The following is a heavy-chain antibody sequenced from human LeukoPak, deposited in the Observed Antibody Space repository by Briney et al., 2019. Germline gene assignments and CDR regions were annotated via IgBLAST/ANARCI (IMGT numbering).Heavy chain of an antibody. Sequence: GGSLRLSCAASGFTFSSYAMHWVRQAPGKGLECVSAININGGSTYYANSVSGRFTISRDNSKNTLYLQMGSLRAEDMAVYYCARENYYDNSGKYFDYGGQGTLVTVSS. J-gene: IGHJ4*02. D-gene: IGHD3-22*01. CDR3: ARENYYDNSGKYFDY. CDR1: GFTFSSYA. V-gene: IGHV3-64*01. CDR2: ININGGST.